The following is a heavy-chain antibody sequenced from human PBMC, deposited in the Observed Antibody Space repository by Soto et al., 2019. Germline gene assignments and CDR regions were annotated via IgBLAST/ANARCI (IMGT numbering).Heavy chain of an antibody. Sequence: EVQLLESGGGLVQPGGSLRLSCAASGFTFSTYAINWVRQAPGKGLEWVSGISGSGSTTYYADSVKGRFTISRDNSMDTLYLQMTGLGAENTAVYYCAKDFRGGGGGTYYGMDVWGQGTTVTVSS. CDR3: AKDFRGGGGGTYYGMDV. V-gene: IGHV3-23*01. CDR1: GFTFSTYA. CDR2: ISGSGSTT. D-gene: IGHD1-1*01. J-gene: IGHJ6*02.